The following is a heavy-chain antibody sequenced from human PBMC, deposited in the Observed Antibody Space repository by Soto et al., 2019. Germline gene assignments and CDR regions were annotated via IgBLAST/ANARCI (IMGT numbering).Heavy chain of an antibody. CDR2: IYYSGST. D-gene: IGHD3-3*01. J-gene: IGHJ5*02. V-gene: IGHV4-31*03. Sequence: QVQLQESGPGLVKPSQTLSLTCTVSGGSISSGGYYWSWIRQHPGKGLEWIGYIYYSGSTYYHPSLNSRFTVSVDTSKNHFSLKLSSVTAADTAVYSRARSLVDFWSGYFNWFDPCSQGTLVTVSS. CDR1: GGSISSGGYY. CDR3: ARSLVDFWSGYFNWFDP.